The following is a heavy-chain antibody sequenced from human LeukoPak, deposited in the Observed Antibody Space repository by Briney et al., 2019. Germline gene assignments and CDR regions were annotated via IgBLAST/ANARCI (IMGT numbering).Heavy chain of an antibody. CDR1: GGTFSSYA. J-gene: IGHJ4*02. Sequence: SVKVSCKASGGTFSSYAISWVRQAPGQGLEWMGRIIPILGIANYAQKFQGRVTITADKSTSTAYMELSSLRSEDTAVYYCARSPKYYYDSRGGYYFDYWGQGTLVTVSS. CDR2: IIPILGIA. D-gene: IGHD3-22*01. CDR3: ARSPKYYYDSRGGYYFDY. V-gene: IGHV1-69*04.